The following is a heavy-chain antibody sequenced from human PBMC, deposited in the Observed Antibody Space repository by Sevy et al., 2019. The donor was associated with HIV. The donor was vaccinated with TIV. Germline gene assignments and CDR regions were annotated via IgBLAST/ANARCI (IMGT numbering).Heavy chain of an antibody. Sequence: GGSLRLSCATSGFNFNNTWMSWVRQAPGKGLEWVGRVKSEVDGGTRDYAAPVGGRFTMSRDDSRSTLYLQMDTRTSEDTAVYYCTTGGGSITVAGTPFDYWGQGTQVTVSS. J-gene: IGHJ4*02. V-gene: IGHV3-15*01. CDR3: TTGGGSITVAGTPFDY. CDR1: GFNFNNTW. CDR2: VKSEVDGGTR. D-gene: IGHD6-19*01.